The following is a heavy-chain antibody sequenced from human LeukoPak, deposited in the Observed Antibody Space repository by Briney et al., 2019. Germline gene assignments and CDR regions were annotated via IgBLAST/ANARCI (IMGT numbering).Heavy chain of an antibody. D-gene: IGHD4-17*01. CDR3: AREYGDYPYYYGMDV. V-gene: IGHV1-3*01. CDR1: GYTFTSYA. Sequence: GASVKVSCKASGYTFTSYAMHWVRQAPGQRLEWMGWINAGNGNTKYSQKFQGRVTITRDTSASTAYMGLSSLRSEDTAVYYCAREYGDYPYYYGMDVWGQGTTVTVSS. J-gene: IGHJ6*02. CDR2: INAGNGNT.